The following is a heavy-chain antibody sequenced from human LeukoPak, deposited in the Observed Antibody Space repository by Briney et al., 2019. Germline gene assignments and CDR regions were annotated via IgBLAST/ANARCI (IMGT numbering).Heavy chain of an antibody. D-gene: IGHD3-22*01. CDR3: ARGSLHYYYDSSGYFDY. CDR1: GGFFSGYY. J-gene: IGHJ4*02. CDR2: INHSGST. Sequence: PSETLSLTCAVYGGFFSGYYWSWIRQPPGKGLEWIGEINHSGSTNYNPSLKSRVTISVDTSKNQFSLKLSSVTAADTAVYYCARGSLHYYYDSSGYFDYWGQGTLVTVSS. V-gene: IGHV4-34*01.